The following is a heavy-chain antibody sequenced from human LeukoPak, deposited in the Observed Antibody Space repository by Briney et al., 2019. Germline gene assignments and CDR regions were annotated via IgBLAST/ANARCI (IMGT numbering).Heavy chain of an antibody. CDR2: MYYSGST. V-gene: IGHV4-39*07. CDR3: AREWQQLGYYYYYMDV. Sequence: SETLSLTCTVSGASISSSSYYWGWIRQPPGKGLEWIGSMYYSGSTYYNPSLKSRVTISVDTSKNQFSLKLSSVTAADTAVYYCAREWQQLGYYYYYMDVWGKGTTVTISS. D-gene: IGHD6-13*01. CDR1: GASISSSSYY. J-gene: IGHJ6*03.